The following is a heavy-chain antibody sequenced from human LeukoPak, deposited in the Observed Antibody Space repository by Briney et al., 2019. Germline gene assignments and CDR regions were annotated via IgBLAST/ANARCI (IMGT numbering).Heavy chain of an antibody. D-gene: IGHD6-13*01. CDR1: GGSISSYY. V-gene: IGHV4-4*07. J-gene: IGHJ5*02. Sequence: SETLSLTCTVSGGSISSYYWSWTRQPAGKGLEWIGRIYTSGSTNYNPSLKSRVTMSVDTSKNQFSLKLSSVTAADTAVYYCARDRGGSSSSWYWFDPWGQGTLVTVSS. CDR3: ARDRGGSSSSWYWFDP. CDR2: IYTSGST.